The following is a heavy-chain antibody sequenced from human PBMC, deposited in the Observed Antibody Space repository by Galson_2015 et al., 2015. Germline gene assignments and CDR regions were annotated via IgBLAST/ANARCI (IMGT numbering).Heavy chain of an antibody. CDR1: GFTVSSNY. Sequence: SLRLSCAASGFTVSSNYMSWVRRAPGKGLEWVSVIYSGGSTYYADSVKGRFTISRDNSKNTLYLQMNSLRAEDTAVNYCAREASSVMRGGFDYWGQGTLVTVSS. J-gene: IGHJ4*02. V-gene: IGHV3-53*01. CDR2: IYSGGST. CDR3: AREASSVMRGGFDY. D-gene: IGHD6-19*01.